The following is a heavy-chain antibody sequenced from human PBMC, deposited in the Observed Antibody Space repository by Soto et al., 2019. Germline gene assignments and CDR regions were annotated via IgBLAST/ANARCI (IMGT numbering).Heavy chain of an antibody. CDR2: IYYTGST. CDR3: ASSAYNWNYVPSFDY. D-gene: IGHD1-7*01. Sequence: SETLSLTCTVSGDSLRSSYHYWGWIRQLPGKGLEWIGSIYYTGSTNYNPSLKSRVTISVDTSKNQFSLKLSSVTAADTAVYYCASSAYNWNYVPSFDYWGQGTLVTVSS. V-gene: IGHV4-39*07. J-gene: IGHJ4*02. CDR1: GDSLRSSYHY.